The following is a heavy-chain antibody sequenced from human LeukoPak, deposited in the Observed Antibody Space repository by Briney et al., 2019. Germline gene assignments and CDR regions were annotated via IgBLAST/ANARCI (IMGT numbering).Heavy chain of an antibody. CDR2: IYSGGST. V-gene: IGHV3-66*01. Sequence: GGSLRLSCAASEFSVGSNYMTWVRQAPGKGLEWVSLIYSGGSTYYADSVKGRFTISRDNSKNTLYLQMNSLRPEDTAVYYCAKDSKRWKTYYYEAGSYYFDYWGQGTRVTVSS. CDR1: EFSVGSNY. CDR3: AKDSKRWKTYYYEAGSYYFDY. J-gene: IGHJ4*02. D-gene: IGHD3-10*01.